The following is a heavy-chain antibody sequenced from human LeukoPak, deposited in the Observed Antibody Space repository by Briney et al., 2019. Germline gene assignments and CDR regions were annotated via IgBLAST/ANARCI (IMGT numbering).Heavy chain of an antibody. CDR3: AKDISGWYGSFAFDI. D-gene: IGHD6-19*01. CDR2: IKEDGSKK. V-gene: IGHV3-7*03. J-gene: IGHJ3*02. CDR1: GFSFRNYW. Sequence: GGSLRLSCVASGFSFRNYWMGWVRQAPGKGLEWVANIKEDGSKKNHLDSVKGRFTISRDNAKNSLYLQMNSLRAEDTAVYYCAKDISGWYGSFAFDIWGQGTMVTVSS.